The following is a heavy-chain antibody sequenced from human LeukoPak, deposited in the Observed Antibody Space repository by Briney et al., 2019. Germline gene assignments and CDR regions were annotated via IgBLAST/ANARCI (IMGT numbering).Heavy chain of an antibody. CDR3: ARDGEGCSGGSCYYYYYYMDV. CDR2: ISSSSSYI. J-gene: IGHJ6*03. V-gene: IGHV3-21*01. CDR1: GFTFSSYS. Sequence: PGGSLRLSCAASGFTFSSYSMNWVRQAPGKGLEWVSSISSSSSYIYYADSVKGRFTISRDNAKNSLYLQMNSLRAEDTAVYYCARDGEGCSGGSCYYYYYYMDVWGKGTTVTVSS. D-gene: IGHD2-15*01.